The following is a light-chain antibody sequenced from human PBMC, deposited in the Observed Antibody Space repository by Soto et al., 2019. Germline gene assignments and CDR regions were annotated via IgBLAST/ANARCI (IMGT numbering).Light chain of an antibody. Sequence: QLVLTQPPSASGTPGQRVTISCSGSSSNIGSNTVNWYQQLPGTAPKLLIYSNNQRPSGVPDRFSGSKSGTSASLAISGLQSEDEGDYYCAAWDDSLNGSVFGGGTKLTVL. J-gene: IGLJ3*02. V-gene: IGLV1-44*01. CDR2: SNN. CDR3: AAWDDSLNGSV. CDR1: SSNIGSNT.